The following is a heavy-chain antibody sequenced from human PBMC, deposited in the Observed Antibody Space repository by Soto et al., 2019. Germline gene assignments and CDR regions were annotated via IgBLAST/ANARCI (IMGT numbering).Heavy chain of an antibody. CDR1: GGTFSSYT. J-gene: IGHJ4*02. CDR2: IIPILGIA. V-gene: IGHV1-69*04. D-gene: IGHD6-13*01. CDR3: ARDWLYSSSWYGGPDFDY. Sequence: GASVKVSCKASGGTFSSYTISWVRQAPGQGLEWMGRIIPILGIANYAQKFQGRVTITADKSTSTAYMELSSLRSEDTAVYYCARDWLYSSSWYGGPDFDYWGQGTLVTVSS.